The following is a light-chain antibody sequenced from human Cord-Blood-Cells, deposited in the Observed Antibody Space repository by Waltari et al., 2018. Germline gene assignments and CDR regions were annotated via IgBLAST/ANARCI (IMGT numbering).Light chain of an antibody. Sequence: QSALTHPASVSGSPGQSNTISCTGPRSDVGVYNYVPWYQQHPGKAPKLMIYEVSNRPSGVSNRFSGSKSGNTASLTISGLQAEDEADYYCSSYTSSSTLVFGGGTKLTVL. CDR3: SSYTSSSTLV. CDR2: EVS. CDR1: RSDVGVYNY. V-gene: IGLV2-14*01. J-gene: IGLJ2*01.